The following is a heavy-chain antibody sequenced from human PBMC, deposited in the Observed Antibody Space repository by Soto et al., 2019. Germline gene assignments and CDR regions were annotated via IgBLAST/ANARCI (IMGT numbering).Heavy chain of an antibody. CDR1: GGSISSGGYY. V-gene: IGHV4-31*03. D-gene: IGHD3-10*01. J-gene: IGHJ4*02. Sequence: QVQLQESGPGLVKPSQTLSLTCTVSGGSISSGGYYWSWIRQHPGKGLEWIGYIYYSGSTYYNPSLKSRVTISVDTSKNQFSLKLSYVTAADTAVYYCARGVTMVRGVIHTPYFDYWGQGTLVTVSS. CDR2: IYYSGST. CDR3: ARGVTMVRGVIHTPYFDY.